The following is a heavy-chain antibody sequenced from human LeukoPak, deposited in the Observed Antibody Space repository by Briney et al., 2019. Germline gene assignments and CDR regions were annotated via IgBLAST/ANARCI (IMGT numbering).Heavy chain of an antibody. Sequence: ASLKVSCEASGYTFTSYVIRSVRHAPGQGLERMGWMNPNSGNTGYAQKFQGRVTMTRNTSISTAYMELSSLRSEDTAVYYCAVLRYFDWLSGWFDPWGQGTLVTVSS. V-gene: IGHV1-8*01. CDR1: GYTFTSYV. CDR2: MNPNSGNT. CDR3: AVLRYFDWLSGWFDP. D-gene: IGHD3-9*01. J-gene: IGHJ5*02.